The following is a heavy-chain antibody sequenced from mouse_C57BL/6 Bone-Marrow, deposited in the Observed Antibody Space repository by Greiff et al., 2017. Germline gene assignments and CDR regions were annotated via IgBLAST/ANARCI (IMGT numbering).Heavy chain of an antibody. CDR2: ISSGGSYT. Sequence: DVKLVESGGDLVKPGGSLKLSCAASGFTFSSYGMSWVRQTPDKRLEWVATISSGGSYTYYPDSVKGRCTISRDNAKNTLYLQMSSLKSEDTAMYYCARNYYAMDYWGQGTSVTVSS. CDR1: GFTFSSYG. CDR3: ARNYYAMDY. V-gene: IGHV5-6*02. J-gene: IGHJ4*01.